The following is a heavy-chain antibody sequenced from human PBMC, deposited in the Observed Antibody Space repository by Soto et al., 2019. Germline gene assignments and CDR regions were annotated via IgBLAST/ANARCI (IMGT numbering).Heavy chain of an antibody. J-gene: IGHJ4*02. CDR2: ITSSSSSSYI. Sequence: EVQLVESGGGLVKPGGSLRLSCAAFVFTFSTYSMNWVRPAPGKGLEWVSSITSSSSSSYIFYADSVKGRFTISRDNAKNSLYLQMNSLRAEDTAVYYCARDLQMATIRGGDYWGQGTLVTVSS. D-gene: IGHD5-12*01. CDR1: VFTFSTYS. V-gene: IGHV3-21*01. CDR3: ARDLQMATIRGGDY.